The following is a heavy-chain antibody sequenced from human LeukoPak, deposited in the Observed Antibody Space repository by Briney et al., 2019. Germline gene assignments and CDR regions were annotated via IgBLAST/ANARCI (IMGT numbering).Heavy chain of an antibody. CDR3: ARDQRAVAGPPFDY. CDR1: GYTFTSYG. Sequence: ASVKVSCKASGYTFTSYGISWVRPAPGQGLEWMGWISAYSGNTNYAQKLQGRVTMTTDTSTSTAYMELRSLRSDDTAVYYCARDQRAVAGPPFDYWGQGTLVTVSS. V-gene: IGHV1-18*01. D-gene: IGHD6-19*01. J-gene: IGHJ4*02. CDR2: ISAYSGNT.